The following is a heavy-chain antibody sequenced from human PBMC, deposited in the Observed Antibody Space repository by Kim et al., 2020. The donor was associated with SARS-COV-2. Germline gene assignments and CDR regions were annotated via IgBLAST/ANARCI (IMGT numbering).Heavy chain of an antibody. Sequence: ASVKVSCKASGYTFTSYYMHWVRQAPGQGLEWMGIINPSGGSTSYAQKFQGRVNMTRDTSTSTVYMELSSLRSEDTAVYYCVRERYWSGGSCYWLVYGYFDYWGQGTLVTVSS. CDR2: INPSGGST. CDR1: GYTFTSYY. CDR3: VRERYWSGGSCYWLVYGYFDY. V-gene: IGHV1-46*01. D-gene: IGHD2-15*01. J-gene: IGHJ4*02.